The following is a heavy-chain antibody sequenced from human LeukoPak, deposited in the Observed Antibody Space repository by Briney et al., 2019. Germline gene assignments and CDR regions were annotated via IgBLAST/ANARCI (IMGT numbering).Heavy chain of an antibody. CDR2: INSRGRTM. Sequence: QSGGSLRLSCAASGFTFSRYEMNWVRQAPGKGLEWVSYINSRGRTMYYADSVKGRFTIPRDNAKNSLYLQMNSLRAEDTAVYYCARDFYDTVYDAFDIWGQGTMVTVSS. J-gene: IGHJ3*02. CDR3: ARDFYDTVYDAFDI. V-gene: IGHV3-48*03. D-gene: IGHD5/OR15-5a*01. CDR1: GFTFSRYE.